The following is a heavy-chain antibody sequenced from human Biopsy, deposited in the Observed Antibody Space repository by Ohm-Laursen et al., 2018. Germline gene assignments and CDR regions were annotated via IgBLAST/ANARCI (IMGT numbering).Heavy chain of an antibody. J-gene: IGHJ4*02. CDR1: GDSISSYY. CDR3: ARGRRTSGWPYFAN. D-gene: IGHD6-19*01. CDR2: VYYTGST. Sequence: GTLSLTCAVSGDSISSYYWSWIRQPPGKGLQWIGYVYYTGSTDYNPSLQSRVTISVDTSKNQFSLKLSSVIAADTAVYYCARGRRTSGWPYFANWGQGTLVTVSS. V-gene: IGHV4-59*01.